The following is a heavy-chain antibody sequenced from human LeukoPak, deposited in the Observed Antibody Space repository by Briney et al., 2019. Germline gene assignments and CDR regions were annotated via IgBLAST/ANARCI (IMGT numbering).Heavy chain of an antibody. CDR1: GYTFTSYG. J-gene: IGHJ5*02. D-gene: IGHD2-15*01. V-gene: IGHV1-18*01. CDR3: ARDLKDIVVVVAATSGWFDP. CDR2: ISAYNGNT. Sequence: ASVKVSCKASGYTFTSYGISWVRQAPGQGLEWMGWISAYNGNTNYAQKLQGRVTMTTDTSTSTAYMELRSLRSDDTAVYYCARDLKDIVVVVAATSGWFDPWGRGTLVTVSS.